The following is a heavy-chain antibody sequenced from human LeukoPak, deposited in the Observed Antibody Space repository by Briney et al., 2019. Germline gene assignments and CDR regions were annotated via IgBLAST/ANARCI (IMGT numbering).Heavy chain of an antibody. CDR3: AKATWGYYYDSSGYIDY. V-gene: IGHV3-23*01. J-gene: IGHJ4*02. CDR1: GFTFSSYA. Sequence: GGSLRLSCAASGFTFSSYAMSWVRQAPGKGLKWVSAISGSGGSTYYADSVKGRFTISRDNSKNTLYLQMNSLRAEDTAVYYCAKATWGYYYDSSGYIDYWGQGTLVTVSS. CDR2: ISGSGGST. D-gene: IGHD3-22*01.